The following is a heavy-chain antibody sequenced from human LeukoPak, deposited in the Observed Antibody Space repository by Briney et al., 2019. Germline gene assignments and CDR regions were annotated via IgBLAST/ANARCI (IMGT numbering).Heavy chain of an antibody. CDR2: IHSIGGT. Sequence: SETLSLTCTVSSGSITSGGKSWSWIRQPPEKGLEWIGYIHSIGGTNYNPSLKSRVTISVDTSKNQFSLKLSSVTAADTAFYYCARGHDYYYSGRQSWFDPWGQGTLVTVSS. V-gene: IGHV4-61*08. CDR1: SGSITSGGKS. D-gene: IGHD3-10*01. J-gene: IGHJ5*02. CDR3: ARGHDYYYSGRQSWFDP.